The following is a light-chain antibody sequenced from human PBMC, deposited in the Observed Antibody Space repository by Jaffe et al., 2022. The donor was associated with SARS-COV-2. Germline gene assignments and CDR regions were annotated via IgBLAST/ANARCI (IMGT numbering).Light chain of an antibody. Sequence: QSALTQPASVSGSPGQSITISCTGTSSDIGGYNYVSWYQHHPGKAPKLMIFDVSNRPSGVSNRFSGSKSGNTASLTISGLQADDEADYYCSSYTSSGTLVFGGGTKLTVL. CDR3: SSYTSSGTLV. CDR2: DVS. CDR1: SSDIGGYNY. J-gene: IGLJ2*01. V-gene: IGLV2-14*03.